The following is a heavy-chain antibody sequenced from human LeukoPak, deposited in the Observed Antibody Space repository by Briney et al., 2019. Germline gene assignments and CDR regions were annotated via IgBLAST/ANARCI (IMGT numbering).Heavy chain of an antibody. CDR2: IYHSGST. Sequence: SETLSLTCAVSGGSISSGGYSCSWIRQPPGKGLEWIGYIYHSGSTYYNPSLKSRVTISVDRSKNQFSLKLSSVTAADTAVYYCARVCSSTSCYRTRLPARNNWFDPWGQGTLVTVSS. D-gene: IGHD2-2*01. CDR1: GGSISSGGYS. J-gene: IGHJ5*02. V-gene: IGHV4-30-2*01. CDR3: ARVCSSTSCYRTRLPARNNWFDP.